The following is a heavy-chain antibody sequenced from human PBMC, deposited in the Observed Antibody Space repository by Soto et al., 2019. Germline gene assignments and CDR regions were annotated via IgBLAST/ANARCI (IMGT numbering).Heavy chain of an antibody. D-gene: IGHD3-3*01. CDR2: ISGSGGST. J-gene: IGHJ5*02. Sequence: GGSLRLSCAASGFTFSSYAMSWVRQAPGKGLEWVSAISGSGGSTYYADSVKGRFTISRDNSKNTLYLQVNSLRAEDTAVYYCAKDRFLEWFHSIEWGGNWFDPWGQGTLVTVSS. CDR1: GFTFSSYA. V-gene: IGHV3-23*01. CDR3: AKDRFLEWFHSIEWGGNWFDP.